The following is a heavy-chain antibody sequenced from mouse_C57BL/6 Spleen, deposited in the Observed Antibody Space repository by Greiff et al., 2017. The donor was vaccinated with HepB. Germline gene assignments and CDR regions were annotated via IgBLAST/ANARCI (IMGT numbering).Heavy chain of an antibody. Sequence: QVQLQQSGAELVRPGASVKLSCKASGYTFTDYYINWVKQRPGQGLEWIARIYPGSGNTYYNEKFKGKATLTAEKSSSTAYMQLSSLTSEDSAVYVCARYYYYVSSPYYYAMDYWGQGTSVTVSS. V-gene: IGHV1-76*01. CDR2: IYPGSGNT. D-gene: IGHD1-1*01. CDR3: ARYYYYVSSPYYYAMDY. J-gene: IGHJ4*01. CDR1: GYTFTDYY.